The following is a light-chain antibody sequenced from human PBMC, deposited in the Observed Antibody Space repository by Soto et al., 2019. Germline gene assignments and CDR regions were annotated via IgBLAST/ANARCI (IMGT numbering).Light chain of an antibody. CDR3: QQSYSAPFT. J-gene: IGKJ4*01. CDR2: GAS. V-gene: IGKV1-39*01. Sequence: DINMTQSPSSLSASVGDRVTITCRASRNIRRYLSWYEQKPGKAPKLLIYGASSEQSGVPIRFSGTGSGTVFTLIIDNLQPEDSATYSCQQSYSAPFTFGGGTKVEV. CDR1: RNIRRY.